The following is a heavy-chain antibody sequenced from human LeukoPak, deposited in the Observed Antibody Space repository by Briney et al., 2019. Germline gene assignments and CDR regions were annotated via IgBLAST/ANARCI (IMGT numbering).Heavy chain of an antibody. Sequence: PGGSLRLSCVASGFMFSSYSMNWVRQAPGKGLEWVSYISSGSSDIFYADSVKGRFTISRDNAKKSLYLQINSLRVEDTSVFYCARSRGYDYLLVYWGQGTLVTVSS. CDR2: ISSGSSDI. D-gene: IGHD5-12*01. CDR1: GFMFSSYS. V-gene: IGHV3-21*01. J-gene: IGHJ4*02. CDR3: ARSRGYDYLLVY.